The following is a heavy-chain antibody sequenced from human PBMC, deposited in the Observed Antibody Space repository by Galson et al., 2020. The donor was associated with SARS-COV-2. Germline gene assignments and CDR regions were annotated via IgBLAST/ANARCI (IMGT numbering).Heavy chain of an antibody. Sequence: SETLSLTCTVSGGSFSSVRNYWSWIRQPPGKGLEGIGYVDYFGSTNYNPSLKSRVTISVDTSKNQFSLKLSSVTAADTAIYYCARISVAATYFYDNWGQGTLVTVSS. D-gene: IGHD1-26*01. CDR2: VDYFGST. J-gene: IGHJ4*02. V-gene: IGHV4-61*01. CDR3: ARISVAATYFYDN. CDR1: GGSFSSVRNY.